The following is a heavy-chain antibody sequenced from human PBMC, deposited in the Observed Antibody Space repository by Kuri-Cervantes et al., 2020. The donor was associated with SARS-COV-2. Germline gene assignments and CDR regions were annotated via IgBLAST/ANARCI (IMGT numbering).Heavy chain of an antibody. Sequence: SETLSLTCTVSGGSISSSSYYWGWIRQPPGKGLEWIGSIYYSGSTYYNPSLKSRVTISVDTPKNQFSLKLSSVTAADTAVYYCARIVDGRFWSGYYYFDYWGQGTLVTVSS. CDR2: IYYSGST. V-gene: IGHV4-39*07. CDR1: GGSISSSSYY. CDR3: ARIVDGRFWSGYYYFDY. J-gene: IGHJ4*02. D-gene: IGHD3-3*01.